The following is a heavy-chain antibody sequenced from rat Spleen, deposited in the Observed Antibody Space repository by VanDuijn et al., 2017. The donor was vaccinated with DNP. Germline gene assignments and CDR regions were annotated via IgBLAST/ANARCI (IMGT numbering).Heavy chain of an antibody. CDR1: GITFSDHN. V-gene: IGHV5-7*01. CDR2: ISNTGGST. Sequence: EVQLVESGGGLVQPGRSLKLSCAVSGITFSDHNMAWVRQAPGKGLDWIASISNTGGSTYYPDSVKGRFTISRDNAKSTLYLQMDSLRSEDTATYYCVRPHVPYYGYTFYFDSWGQGIMVTVSS. CDR3: VRPHVPYYGYTFYFDS. J-gene: IGHJ2*01. D-gene: IGHD1-9*01.